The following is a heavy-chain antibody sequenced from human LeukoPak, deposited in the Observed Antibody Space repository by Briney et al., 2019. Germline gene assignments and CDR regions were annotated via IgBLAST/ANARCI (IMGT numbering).Heavy chain of an antibody. D-gene: IGHD3-9*01. V-gene: IGHV1-18*04. CDR3: ARMAYYDILTGYYHYFDY. CDR2: ISAYNGNT. J-gene: IGHJ4*02. CDR1: GYTFTGYY. Sequence: ASVKVSCTASGYTFTGYYMHWVRQAPGQGLEWMGWISAYNGNTNYAQKLQGRVTMTTDTSTSTAYMELRSLRSDDTAVYYCARMAYYDILTGYYHYFDYWGQGTLVTVSS.